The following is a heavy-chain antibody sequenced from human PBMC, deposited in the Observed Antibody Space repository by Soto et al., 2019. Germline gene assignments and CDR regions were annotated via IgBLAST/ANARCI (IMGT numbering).Heavy chain of an antibody. Sequence: VGSLRLSCAASGFTFTRYSMNWVRQAPGKGLEWVSSISSTSNYIYYADSMKGRFTVSRDNAKNSVYLEMNSLSAEDTAVYYCARESEDLTSNFDYWGQGTLVTVSS. V-gene: IGHV3-21*01. CDR1: GFTFTRYS. CDR2: ISSTSNYI. J-gene: IGHJ4*02. CDR3: ARESEDLTSNFDY.